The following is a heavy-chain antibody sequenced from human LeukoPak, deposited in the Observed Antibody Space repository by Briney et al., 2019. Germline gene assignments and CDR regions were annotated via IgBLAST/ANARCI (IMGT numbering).Heavy chain of an antibody. V-gene: IGHV1-3*01. D-gene: IGHD2-2*03. Sequence: ASVKVSCKASGYTFTTYAMHWVRQAPGQRLEWMGWINGGNGNTKYSQKFQGRVTITTDESTSTAYMELSSLRSEDTAVYYCARVFVTLGYCSSTSCLGLFDPWAREPWSPSPQ. CDR3: ARVFVTLGYCSSTSCLGLFDP. CDR2: INGGNGNT. CDR1: GYTFTTYA. J-gene: IGHJ5*02.